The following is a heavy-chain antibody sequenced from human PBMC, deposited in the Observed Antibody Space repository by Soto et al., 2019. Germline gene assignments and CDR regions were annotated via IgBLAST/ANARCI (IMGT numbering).Heavy chain of an antibody. CDR2: ISSTGGTT. J-gene: IGHJ4*02. V-gene: IGHV3-23*01. Sequence: GGSLRLSCAASGFVFTSFAMNWVRQAPGKGPEWVSGISSTGGTTYYSDSVKGRFTISRDNSKYTLYLQMNSLRAEDTATYFCVKDRFSDSSCSPSFDYWGQGTLVTVSS. D-gene: IGHD6-19*01. CDR1: GFVFTSFA. CDR3: VKDRFSDSSCSPSFDY.